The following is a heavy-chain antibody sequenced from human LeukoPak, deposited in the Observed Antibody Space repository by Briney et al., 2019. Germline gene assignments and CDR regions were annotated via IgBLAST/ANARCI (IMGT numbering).Heavy chain of an antibody. V-gene: IGHV5-51*01. J-gene: IGHJ6*03. Sequence: GESLKISCKGSGYSFTSYWIGWVRQMPGKGLEWMGIIYPGDSDTRYSPSFQGQVTISADKSISTAYLQWSSLKASDTAMYYCAMSSQGYCYYYYMDVWGKGTTVTVSS. CDR1: GYSFTSYW. CDR2: IYPGDSDT. CDR3: AMSSQGYCYYYYMDV. D-gene: IGHD3-10*01.